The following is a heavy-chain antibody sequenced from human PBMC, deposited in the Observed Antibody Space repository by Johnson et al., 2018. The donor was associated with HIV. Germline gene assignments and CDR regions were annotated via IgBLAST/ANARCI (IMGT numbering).Heavy chain of an antibody. CDR3: AKSPRFTIFGSDAFDI. CDR2: ISGSGGST. Sequence: VQLVESEGGLVQPGGSLRLSCAASGFTFSSYALSWVRQAPGKGLEWVSAISGSGGSTYYADSVKGRFTISRDNSKNTLYLQMNSLRAEDTAVYYCAKSPRFTIFGSDAFDIWGQGTMVTVSS. CDR1: GFTFSSYA. J-gene: IGHJ3*02. V-gene: IGHV3-23*04. D-gene: IGHD3-3*01.